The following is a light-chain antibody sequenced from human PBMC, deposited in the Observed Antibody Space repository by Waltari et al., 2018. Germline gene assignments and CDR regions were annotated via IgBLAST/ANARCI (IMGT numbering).Light chain of an antibody. CDR1: QYINAD. J-gene: IGKJ5*01. V-gene: IGKV3-11*01. CDR2: DSS. Sequence: DIVLTQSPATLPLSPGESATPPGRASQYINADLPWYQQKPGQAPSLFVYDSSNRATGIPALVSGSGSGADFTLTISSLAPEDSAVYYCAQRIDWPITFGQGTRVEIK. CDR3: AQRIDWPIT.